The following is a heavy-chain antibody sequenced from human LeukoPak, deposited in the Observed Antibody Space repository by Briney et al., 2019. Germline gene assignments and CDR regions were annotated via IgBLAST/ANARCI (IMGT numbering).Heavy chain of an antibody. D-gene: IGHD3-10*01. V-gene: IGHV3-23*01. J-gene: IGHJ4*02. CDR3: AKVQWFGELSAFDC. Sequence: GGSLRLSCAASGFTFASDAMSWVRQAPGKGLECVSGIRGGISDTYYADSVKGRFTISRDNSKNTPYLQMNSLTAEGTALYYCAKVQWFGELSAFDCWGQGTLVTVSS. CDR1: GFTFASDA. CDR2: IRGGISDT.